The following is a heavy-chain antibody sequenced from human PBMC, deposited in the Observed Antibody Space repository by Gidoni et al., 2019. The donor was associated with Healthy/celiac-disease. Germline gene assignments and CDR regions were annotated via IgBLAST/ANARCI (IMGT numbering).Heavy chain of an antibody. Sequence: QVQLVQTGAEVKKPGAYVKVSCKVYGYTLTELSMHWVRQAPGKGLEWLGGFDPEDGETIYAQKFQGRVTMTEDTSTDTAYMELSSLRSEDTAVYYCATDRWGGYDEGSFDYWGQGTLVTVSS. CDR3: ATDRWGGYDEGSFDY. CDR1: GYTLTELS. V-gene: IGHV1-24*01. D-gene: IGHD5-12*01. CDR2: FDPEDGET. J-gene: IGHJ4*02.